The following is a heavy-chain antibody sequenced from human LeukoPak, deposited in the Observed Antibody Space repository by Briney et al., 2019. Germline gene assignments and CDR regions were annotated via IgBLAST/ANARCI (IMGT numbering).Heavy chain of an antibody. CDR3: ARTNDILTTDDY. D-gene: IGHD3-9*01. CDR1: GFTFSSYA. V-gene: IGHV3-23*01. CDR2: ISGSGGST. J-gene: IGHJ4*02. Sequence: PGGSLRLSCAASGFTFSSYAMSWVRQAPGKGLEWVSAISGSGGSTYFADSVKGRFTISRDNSKNTLYLQMNSLRAEDTAVYYCARTNDILTTDDYWGQGTLVTVSS.